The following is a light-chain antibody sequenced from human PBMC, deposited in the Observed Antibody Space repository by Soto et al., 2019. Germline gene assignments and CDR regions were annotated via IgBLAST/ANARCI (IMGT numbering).Light chain of an antibody. Sequence: ERVMTQSRVTLSVSPGERVTLSCRASQSVRSYVAWYQQKPGQAPRLLIDDASNRATGIPARFRGSGSGPVFTRATTSQKPEDFAVPYYEQRRTGPRRTIGQGTRLDIK. CDR2: DAS. J-gene: IGKJ5*01. CDR3: EQRRTGPRRT. V-gene: IGKV3-11*01. CDR1: QSVRSY.